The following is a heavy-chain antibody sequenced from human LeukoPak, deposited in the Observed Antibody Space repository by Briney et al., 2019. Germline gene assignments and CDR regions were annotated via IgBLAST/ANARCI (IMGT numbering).Heavy chain of an antibody. V-gene: IGHV3-23*01. D-gene: IGHD3-22*01. CDR3: AKGNFESSGYYSNYFDY. CDR2: ISGSGGTT. CDR1: GFTFSSYT. J-gene: IGHJ4*02. Sequence: GGSLRLSCAVSGFTFSSYTMSWVRQVPGKGRSWVSHISGSGGTTHYADSVKGRFTISRDNSKNTLYLQMNSLRAEDTAVYYCAKGNFESSGYYSNYFDYWGQGTLVTVSS.